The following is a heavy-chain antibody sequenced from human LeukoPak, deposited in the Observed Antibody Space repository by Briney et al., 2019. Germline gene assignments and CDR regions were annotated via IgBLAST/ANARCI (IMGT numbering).Heavy chain of an antibody. CDR2: INPNSGGT. D-gene: IGHD2-2*01. Sequence: ASVKVSCKASGYTFTGYYIHWVRQAPGQGLEWMGWINPNSGGTNYAQKFQGRVTMTRDTSTNTAFMELSRLKSDGTAVYYCARAKDSSSTSYSLSGAFDIWGQGTMVTVSS. CDR1: GYTFTGYY. V-gene: IGHV1-2*02. J-gene: IGHJ3*02. CDR3: ARAKDSSSTSYSLSGAFDI.